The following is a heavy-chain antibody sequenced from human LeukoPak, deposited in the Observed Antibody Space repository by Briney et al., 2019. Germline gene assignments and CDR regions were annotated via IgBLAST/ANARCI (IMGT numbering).Heavy chain of an antibody. CDR3: ARGPFSSSWYDLSYYYYYMDV. CDR2: INHSGST. V-gene: IGHV4-34*01. J-gene: IGHJ6*03. D-gene: IGHD6-13*01. CDR1: GGSFSGYY. Sequence: SETLSLTCAVYGGSFSGYYWSWIRQPPGKGLEWIGEINHSGSTNYNPSLKSRVTISVDTSKNQFSLKLSSVTAADTAVYYCARGPFSSSWYDLSYYYYYMDVWGKGTTVTVSS.